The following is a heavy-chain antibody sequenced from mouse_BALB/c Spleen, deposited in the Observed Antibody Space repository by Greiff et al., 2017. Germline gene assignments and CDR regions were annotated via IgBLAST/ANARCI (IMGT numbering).Heavy chain of an antibody. CDR2: ISDGGSYT. D-gene: IGHD2-2*01. CDR1: GFTFSDYY. V-gene: IGHV5-4*02. Sequence: EVKVEESGGGLVKPGGSLKLSCAASGFTFSDYYMYWVRQTPEKRLEWVATISDGGSYTYYPDSVKGRFTISRDNAKNNLYLQMSSLKSEDTAMYYCARGGDYGFPFAYWGQGTLVTVSA. J-gene: IGHJ3*01. CDR3: ARGGDYGFPFAY.